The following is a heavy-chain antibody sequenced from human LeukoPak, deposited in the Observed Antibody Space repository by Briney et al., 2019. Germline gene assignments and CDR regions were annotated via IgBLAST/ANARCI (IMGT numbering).Heavy chain of an antibody. CDR3: VRVKGSSFDY. CDR2: ISSSGSAI. CDR1: GVPLSSYS. Sequence: PGGSLSLSCAVSGVPLSSYSISWVRQAPGKGLEWVSYISSSGSAIYYVDSVKGRFTVSRDHAKNSLFLQMNSPRAEDTAVYYYVRVKGSSFDYWGQGALVTVSS. V-gene: IGHV3-48*01. D-gene: IGHD2-15*01. J-gene: IGHJ4*02.